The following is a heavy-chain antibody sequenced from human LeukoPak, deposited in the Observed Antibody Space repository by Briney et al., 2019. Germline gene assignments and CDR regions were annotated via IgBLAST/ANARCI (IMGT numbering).Heavy chain of an antibody. CDR3: ARLSWYLDY. D-gene: IGHD2-8*02. CDR1: GFPFSSFL. J-gene: IGHJ4*02. Sequence: PGGSLRLSFSAPGFPFSSFLISLVRQAPGKRLEWVANINPDGSAKYYVDSLRGRFTISRDNTKNSLFLHMNSLRADDTAVYYCARLSWYLDYWGQGTLVTVSS. V-gene: IGHV3-7*05. CDR2: INPDGSAK.